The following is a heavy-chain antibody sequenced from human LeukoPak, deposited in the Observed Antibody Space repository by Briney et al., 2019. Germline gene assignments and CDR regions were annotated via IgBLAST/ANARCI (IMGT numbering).Heavy chain of an antibody. J-gene: IGHJ4*02. CDR3: ASSTTVTTHYFDF. V-gene: IGHV5-51*01. D-gene: IGHD4-17*01. CDR1: GYSFSSYC. CDR2: IYPGDSDT. Sequence: GESLKISCKGSGYSFSSYCIGWVRQMPGKGLEWMGIIYPGDSDTRYSPSFQGQVTISADKSIRTAYLQWSSLKASDTAIYYCASSTTVTTHYFDFWGQGTQVTVSS.